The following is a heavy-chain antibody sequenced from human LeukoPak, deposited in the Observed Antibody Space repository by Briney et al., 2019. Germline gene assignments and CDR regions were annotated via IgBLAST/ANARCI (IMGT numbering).Heavy chain of an antibody. V-gene: IGHV1-2*02. CDR3: ARTNTYYYDSSGYYHQDPFDY. Sequence: ASVKVSCKASGYTFTGYYMHWVRQAPGQGLEWMGWISPNSGGTNYAQKFQGRVTMTRDTSISTAYMELSRLRSDDTAVYYCARTNTYYYDSSGYYHQDPFDYWGQGTLVTVSS. CDR1: GYTFTGYY. D-gene: IGHD3-22*01. CDR2: ISPNSGGT. J-gene: IGHJ4*02.